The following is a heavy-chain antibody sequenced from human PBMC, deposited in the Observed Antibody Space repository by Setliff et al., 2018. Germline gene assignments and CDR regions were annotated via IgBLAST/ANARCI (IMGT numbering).Heavy chain of an antibody. CDR2: ISSSSSYI. Sequence: GGSLRLSCAASGFTFNSYSMNWVRQAPGKGLEWVSSISSSSSYISYADSVKGRFTISRDNVKNSLFLQMNSPRAEDTAVYYCVRDLHWGFDYWGLGTLVTVSS. J-gene: IGHJ4*02. V-gene: IGHV3-21*01. CDR3: VRDLHWGFDY. CDR1: GFTFNSYS. D-gene: IGHD7-27*01.